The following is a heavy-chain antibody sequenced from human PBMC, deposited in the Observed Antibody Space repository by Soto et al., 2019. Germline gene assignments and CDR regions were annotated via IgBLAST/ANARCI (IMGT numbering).Heavy chain of an antibody. D-gene: IGHD1-26*01. J-gene: IGHJ5*02. CDR3: ARHLEIVGSDNWFDP. CDR1: GGSITSHY. CDR2: IHHSGTT. V-gene: IGHV4-59*08. Sequence: SLTCSVSGGSITSHYCIWFRQPPGKGLEWIGYIHHSGTTYYNPSLKSRVTISVDTSKNQFSLKLSSVAAADTAIYYCARHLEIVGSDNWFDPWGQGTQVTVSS.